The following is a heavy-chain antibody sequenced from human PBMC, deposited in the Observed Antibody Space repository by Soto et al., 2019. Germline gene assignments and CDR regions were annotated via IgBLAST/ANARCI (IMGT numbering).Heavy chain of an antibody. V-gene: IGHV1-46*01. D-gene: IGHD6-19*01. Sequence: QVHPVQSGAEVKKPGASVNVSCQASGSITNHHMHWVRQAPGQGLEWMGIFNPSGLSTTYAQKFQGRVTITRDTSTSTVYMELSSLTSEDTAVYFCAKVTHRGPIAVAGPLGSWGQGTLVIVSS. CDR3: AKVTHRGPIAVAGPLGS. J-gene: IGHJ4*02. CDR1: GSITNHH. CDR2: FNPSGLST.